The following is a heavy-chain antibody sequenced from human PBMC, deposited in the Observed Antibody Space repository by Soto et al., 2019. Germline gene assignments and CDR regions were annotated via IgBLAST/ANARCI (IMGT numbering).Heavy chain of an antibody. J-gene: IGHJ6*02. CDR2: IKSKVDGGTA. V-gene: IGHV3-15*01. CDR1: GFTFSNAW. Sequence: PGGSLRLSCYASGFTFSNAWMNWVRQGPGKGLEWLGRIKSKVDGGTADYGSPTKGRFSISRDDLKNMLYLQMNSLKPDDTAVYYCTTLSYLYYDGMDVWGQGTTVTVSS. D-gene: IGHD2-2*01. CDR3: TTLSYLYYDGMDV.